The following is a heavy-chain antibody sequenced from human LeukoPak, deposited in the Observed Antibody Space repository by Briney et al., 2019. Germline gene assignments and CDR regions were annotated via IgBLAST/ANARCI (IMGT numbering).Heavy chain of an antibody. CDR2: ISYDGSNK. V-gene: IGHV3-30*04. CDR3: ARDQKVAAAVYYYYYMDV. D-gene: IGHD6-13*01. J-gene: IGHJ6*03. CDR1: GFTFSSYA. Sequence: GGSLRLSCAASGFTFSSYAMHWVRQAPGKGLEWVAVISYDGSNKYYADSVKGRFTISRDNSKNTLYLQMNSLRAEDTAVYYCARDQKVAAAVYYYYYMDVWGKGTTVTVSS.